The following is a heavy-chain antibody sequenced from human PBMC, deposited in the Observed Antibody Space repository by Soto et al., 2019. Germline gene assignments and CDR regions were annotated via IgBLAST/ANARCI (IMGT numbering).Heavy chain of an antibody. V-gene: IGHV4-61*01. CDR2: IYYSGST. J-gene: IGHJ6*02. CDR1: GGSVSSGSYY. CDR3: ARGGDSSGYLLYYYYGMDV. Sequence: KTSETLSLTCTVSGGSVSSGSYYWSWIRQPPGKGLEWIGYIYYSGSTNYNPSLKSRVTISVDTSKNQFSLKLSSVTAADTAVYYCARGGDSSGYLLYYYYGMDVWGQGTTVTSP. D-gene: IGHD3-22*01.